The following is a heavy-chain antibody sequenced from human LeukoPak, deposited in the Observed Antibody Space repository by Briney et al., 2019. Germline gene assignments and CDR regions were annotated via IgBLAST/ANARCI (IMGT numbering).Heavy chain of an antibody. V-gene: IGHV4-4*07. CDR2: IYSSGST. Sequence: SETLSLTCTVSGGSISSYYWTWIRQPAGKGLERIGRIYSSGSTNYNPSLKSRVTMSVDKSQNQFSLKLSSVTAADTAVYYCARARDYYDSSSYPNWFDPWGQGTLVTVSS. CDR1: GGSISSYY. CDR3: ARARDYYDSSSYPNWFDP. J-gene: IGHJ5*02. D-gene: IGHD3-22*01.